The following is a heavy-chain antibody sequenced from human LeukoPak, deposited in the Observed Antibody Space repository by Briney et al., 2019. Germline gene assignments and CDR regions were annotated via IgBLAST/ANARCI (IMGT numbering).Heavy chain of an antibody. J-gene: IGHJ5*02. D-gene: IGHD3-10*01. CDR1: GGSFSGYY. V-gene: IGHV4-34*01. Sequence: PSETLSLTCAVYGGSFSGYYWSWIRQPPGKGLEWIGEINHSGSTNYNPSLKSRVTISVDTSKNQFSLKLSSVTAADTAVYYCASKYYYGSGMYWFDPWGQGTLVTVSS. CDR2: INHSGST. CDR3: ASKYYYGSGMYWFDP.